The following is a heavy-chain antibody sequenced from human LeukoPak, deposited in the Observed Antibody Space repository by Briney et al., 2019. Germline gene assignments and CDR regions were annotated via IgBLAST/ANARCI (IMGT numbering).Heavy chain of an antibody. CDR2: IISKSDGGTT. CDR3: LAQYYFDY. D-gene: IGHD5-24*01. CDR1: GFSVSDAY. J-gene: IGHJ4*02. V-gene: IGHV3-15*01. Sequence: GGSLRLSCAASGFSVSDAYMSWVRQTPGKRLEWIGRIISKSDGGTTDYAAPVKDRFIISRDDSKGSLYLQLNSLRTDDTAVYYCLAQYYFDYWGRGTLVTVSS.